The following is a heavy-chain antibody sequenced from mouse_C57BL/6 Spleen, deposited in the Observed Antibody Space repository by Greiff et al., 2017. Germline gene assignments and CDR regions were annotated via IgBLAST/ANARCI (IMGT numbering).Heavy chain of an antibody. D-gene: IGHD1-1*01. CDR2: ISYSGST. CDR1: GYSITSGYD. J-gene: IGHJ1*03. Sequence: EVKLQESGPGMVKPSQSLSLTCTVTGYSITSGYDWHWIRHFPGNKLEWMGYISYSGSTNYNPSLKSRISITHDTSKNHFFLKLNSVTTEDTATYYCAREGGSDYYGSSYGYFDVWGTGTTVTVSS. V-gene: IGHV3-1*01. CDR3: AREGGSDYYGSSYGYFDV.